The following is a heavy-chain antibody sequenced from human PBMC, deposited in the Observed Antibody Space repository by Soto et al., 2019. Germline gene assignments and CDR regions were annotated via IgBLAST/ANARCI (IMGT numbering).Heavy chain of an antibody. Sequence: TGGSLRLSCAASGFTFSDYYMGWVRQAPGKGLEWVSFISDSAAFTSYADSVKGRFTVSRDNAKNSLYLRLNSLTAEDTAVYFCARAVGGSFLFGYWGPGSLVTVSS. CDR2: ISDSAAFT. J-gene: IGHJ4*02. CDR3: ARAVGGSFLFGY. D-gene: IGHD2-15*01. V-gene: IGHV3-11*05. CDR1: GFTFSDYY.